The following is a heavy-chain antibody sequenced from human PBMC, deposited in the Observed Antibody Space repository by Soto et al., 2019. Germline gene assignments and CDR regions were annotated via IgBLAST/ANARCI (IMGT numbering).Heavy chain of an antibody. CDR2: IIPVFNSA. CDR1: GYTFSSYT. D-gene: IGHD6-25*01. CDR3: ARIGDGNQRPFDY. Sequence: QVRLVQSGAEVQKPGSSVKVSCKASGYTFSSYTINWVRQAPGQGLELMGGIIPVFNSATYAQKFQGRVTITADESTSNAYLELRSLRSEDTGVYYCARIGDGNQRPFDYWGQGTLVTVSS. J-gene: IGHJ4*02. V-gene: IGHV1-69*01.